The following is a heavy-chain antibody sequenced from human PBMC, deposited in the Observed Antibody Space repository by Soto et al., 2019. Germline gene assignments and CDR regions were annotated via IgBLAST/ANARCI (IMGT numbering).Heavy chain of an antibody. J-gene: IGHJ6*02. D-gene: IGHD2-8*01. CDR1: GFTFSSYG. CDR2: ISYDGSNK. V-gene: IGHV3-30*18. Sequence: GGSLRLSCAASGFTFSSYGMHWARQAPGKGLEWVAVISYDGSNKYYADSVKGRFTISRDNSKNTLYLQMNSLRAEDTAVYYCAKDRRYCTNGVCSYGMDVWGQGTTVTSP. CDR3: AKDRRYCTNGVCSYGMDV.